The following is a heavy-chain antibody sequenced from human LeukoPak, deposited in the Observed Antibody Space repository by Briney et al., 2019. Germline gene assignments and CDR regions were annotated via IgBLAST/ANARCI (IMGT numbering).Heavy chain of an antibody. Sequence: SGGSLRLSCAASGFTFSSYGMHWVRQAPGKGLEWVAVISYDGSNKYYADSVKGRFTISRDNSKNTLYLQMNSLRAEDTAVYYCARALTKKRLWFGELSQTLVSVDAIDIWGQGTMVTVSS. D-gene: IGHD3-10*01. J-gene: IGHJ3*02. CDR2: ISYDGSNK. CDR3: ARALTKKRLWFGELSQTLVSVDAIDI. V-gene: IGHV3-30*03. CDR1: GFTFSSYG.